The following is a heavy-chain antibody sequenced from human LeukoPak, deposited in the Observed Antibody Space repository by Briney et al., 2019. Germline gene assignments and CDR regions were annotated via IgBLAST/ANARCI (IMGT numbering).Heavy chain of an antibody. J-gene: IGHJ6*02. CDR1: GYTFTSYY. V-gene: IGHV1-46*01. CDR2: INPSGGST. CDR3: ARDAYSYASGFYYYYYGMDV. D-gene: IGHD5-18*01. Sequence: ASVTVSCTASGYTFTSYYMHWVRQAPGQGLEWMGIINPSGGSTSYAQKFQGRVTMTRDTSTSTVYMELSSLRSEDTAVYYCARDAYSYASGFYYYYYGMDVWGQGTTVTVSS.